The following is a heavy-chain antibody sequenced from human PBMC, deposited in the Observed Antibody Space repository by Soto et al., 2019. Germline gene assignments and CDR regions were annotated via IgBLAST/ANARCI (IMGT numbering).Heavy chain of an antibody. CDR2: ISCYNGNT. Sequence: QVQLVQSGAEVKKPGASVKVSCKASGYTFHSYGISWVRQAPGQGLEWMGTISCYNGNTNYAQKLQGRVTMTTDTSTSTAYMELRSLRSDDTALYYCAREISGGWSNCFDPWGQGTLVTVSS. V-gene: IGHV1-18*04. D-gene: IGHD6-19*01. CDR3: AREISGGWSNCFDP. J-gene: IGHJ5*02. CDR1: GYTFHSYG.